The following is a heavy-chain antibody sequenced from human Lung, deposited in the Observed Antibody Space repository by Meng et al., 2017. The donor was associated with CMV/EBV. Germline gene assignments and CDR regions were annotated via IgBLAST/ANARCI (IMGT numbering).Heavy chain of an antibody. J-gene: IGHJ4*02. CDR3: ARDLEY. Sequence: QLRRQGSGPGLGRPSETLSLTCSVSGGSISSSTYYWAWIRQPPGKGLEWIGSLYDSGSTYYHPSLKSRVTISVDTSKTYFSLKLRSVTAADTAVYYCARDLEYWGQGTLVTVSS. CDR2: LYDSGST. V-gene: IGHV4-39*07. CDR1: GGSISSSTYY. D-gene: IGHD1-1*01.